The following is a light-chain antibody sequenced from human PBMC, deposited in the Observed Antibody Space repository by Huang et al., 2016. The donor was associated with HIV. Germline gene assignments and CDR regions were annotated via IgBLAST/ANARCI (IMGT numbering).Light chain of an antibody. V-gene: IGKV1-8*01. CDR1: QDISSY. Sequence: AIRMTQSPSSLSASTGDRVNITCRASQDISSYLAWYQQQPGKAPNLLIYAASTLQSGGPSRFSGSGSGTDFTLNISCLQSEDFATYYCQQYYSYPPLTFGGGTNVDIK. CDR3: QQYYSYPPLT. CDR2: AAS. J-gene: IGKJ4*01.